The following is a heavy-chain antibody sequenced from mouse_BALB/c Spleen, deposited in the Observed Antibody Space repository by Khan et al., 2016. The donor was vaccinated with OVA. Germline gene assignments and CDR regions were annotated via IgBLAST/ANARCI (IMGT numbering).Heavy chain of an antibody. D-gene: IGHD1-1*01. CDR3: SSVGSYYVSFVH. CDR2: VYPFNDAT. CDR1: GYTFTSYV. Sequence: VQLQQSGPEVVKPGASVKMSCKASGYTFTSYVMHWVKQKPGQGLEWIGYVYPFNDATKFNEKFNGKATLTSDKSSSTAYMELSNLTSEDSAVYCCSSVGSYYVSFVHWGQGTLVTVSA. V-gene: IGHV1S136*01. J-gene: IGHJ3*01.